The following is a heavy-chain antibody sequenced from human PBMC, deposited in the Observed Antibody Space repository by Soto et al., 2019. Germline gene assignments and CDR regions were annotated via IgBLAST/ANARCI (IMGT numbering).Heavy chain of an antibody. V-gene: IGHV1-18*04. J-gene: IGHJ4*02. Sequence: QVQLVQSGTEVKKPGASVRVSCKTSGYSFTNYGINWVRQAPGQGLEWMGWISPFTGDTHYTQSLQGSITVTTDTSTNTAYMELRSLRSADTAVYYCARSCSGGSCHSAYWGQGTLVTVSS. CDR2: ISPFTGDT. CDR3: ARSCSGGSCHSAY. CDR1: GYSFTNYG. D-gene: IGHD2-15*01.